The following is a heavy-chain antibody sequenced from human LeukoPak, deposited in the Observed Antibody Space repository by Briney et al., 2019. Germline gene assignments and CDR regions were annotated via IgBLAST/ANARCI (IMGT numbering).Heavy chain of an antibody. V-gene: IGHV4-61*02. J-gene: IGHJ5*02. CDR2: IYTTGST. CDR1: GGSISSGSYY. D-gene: IGHD5-24*01. CDR3: ARGRDRFDP. Sequence: SETLSLTCTVSGGSISSGSYYWSWIRQPAGKELEWIGRIYTTGSTNYNPSLKSRVTISVDTSKNQFSLKLSSVTAADTAVYYCARGRDRFDPWGQGTLVTVSS.